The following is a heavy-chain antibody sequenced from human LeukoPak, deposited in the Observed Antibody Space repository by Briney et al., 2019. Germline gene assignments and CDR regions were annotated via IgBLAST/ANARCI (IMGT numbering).Heavy chain of an antibody. CDR2: ISGSAART. CDR1: GFTFSTYG. Sequence: GGSLRLSCAASGFTFSTYGMTWVRQAPGRGLEWVSAISGSAARTFYADSVKGRFTISRDNSKNTLSLQMNSLRAEDTAVYYCAKRGPGSLESGKYYFDYWGQGTLVTVSS. CDR3: AKRGPGSLESGKYYFDY. V-gene: IGHV3-23*01. D-gene: IGHD3-10*01. J-gene: IGHJ4*02.